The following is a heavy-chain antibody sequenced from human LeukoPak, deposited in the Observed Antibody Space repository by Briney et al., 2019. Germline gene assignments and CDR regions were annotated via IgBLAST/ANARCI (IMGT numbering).Heavy chain of an antibody. D-gene: IGHD4-17*01. CDR3: ARDDRYGDFHLV. J-gene: IGHJ6*04. CDR2: IYTSGST. CDR1: GGSISSGSYY. V-gene: IGHV4-61*02. Sequence: PSETLSPTCTVSGGSISSGSYYWSWIRQPAGKGLEWIGRIYTSGSTNYNPSLKSRVTISVDTSKNQFSLKLSSVTAADTAVYYCARDDRYGDFHLVWGKGTTVTVSS.